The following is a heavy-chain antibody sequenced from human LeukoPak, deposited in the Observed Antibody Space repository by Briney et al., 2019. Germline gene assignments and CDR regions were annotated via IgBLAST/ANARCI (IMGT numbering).Heavy chain of an antibody. J-gene: IGHJ4*02. CDR3: TTITAAGFNDY. V-gene: IGHV3-15*01. CDR2: IKSKTDGGTT. D-gene: IGHD6-13*01. Sequence: GGSLRLSCAASGFTFSNAWMSWVRQAPGKGLEWVGRIKSKTDGGTTDYAAPVKGRFTISRDDSENTLYLQMTSLKTEDTAVYYCTTITAAGFNDYWGQGTLVTVSS. CDR1: GFTFSNAW.